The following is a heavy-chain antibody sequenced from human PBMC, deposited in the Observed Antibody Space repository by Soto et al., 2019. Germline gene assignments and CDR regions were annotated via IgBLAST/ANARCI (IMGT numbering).Heavy chain of an antibody. D-gene: IGHD3-10*01. CDR2: ISYDGSNK. CDR3: ARDGLSPFDY. J-gene: IGHJ4*02. V-gene: IGHV3-30-3*01. Sequence: QVQLVESGGGVVQPGRSLRLSCAASGFTFSSYAMHWVRQAPGKGLEWVAVISYDGSNKYYADSVKGRFTISRDNSKNTLYLPMNSLRAEDTAVYYCARDGLSPFDYWGQGTLVTVSS. CDR1: GFTFSSYA.